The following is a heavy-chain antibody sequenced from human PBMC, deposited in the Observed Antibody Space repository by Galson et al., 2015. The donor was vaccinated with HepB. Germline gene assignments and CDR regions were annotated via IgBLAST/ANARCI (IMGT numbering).Heavy chain of an antibody. V-gene: IGHV1-69*13. CDR1: GGTFSSYA. J-gene: IGHJ4*02. CDR3: DRADNYYDSSGYYY. CDR2: IIPIFGTA. Sequence: SVKVSCKASGGTFSSYAISWVRQAPGQGLEWMGGIIPIFGTANYAQKFQGRVTITADESTSTAYMELSSLRSEDTAVYYCDRADNYYDSSGYYYWGQGTLVTVSS. D-gene: IGHD3-22*01.